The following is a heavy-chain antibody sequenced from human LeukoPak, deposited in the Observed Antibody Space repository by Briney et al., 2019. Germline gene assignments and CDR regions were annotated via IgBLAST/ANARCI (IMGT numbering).Heavy chain of an antibody. CDR3: ARGVFGVVYYYYYMDV. CDR2: INHSGST. D-gene: IGHD3-3*01. J-gene: IGHJ6*03. V-gene: IGHV4-34*01. CDR1: GGSFSGYY. Sequence: SETLSLTCAVYGGSFSGYYWSWIRQPPGKGLEWIGEINHSGSTNYNPSLKSRVTISVDTSKNQFSLKLSSVTAADTAVYYCARGVFGVVYYYYYMDVWGKGTTVTVSS.